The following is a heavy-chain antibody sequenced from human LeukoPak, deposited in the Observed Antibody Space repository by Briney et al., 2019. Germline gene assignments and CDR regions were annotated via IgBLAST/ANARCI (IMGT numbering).Heavy chain of an antibody. CDR2: IYPGDSDT. D-gene: IGHD6-13*01. CDR3: ARLGTAYSSFWYLTDNYYYYKMDP. J-gene: IGHJ5*02. V-gene: IGHV5-51*01. Sequence: GESLKISCMGSGYNFTNYWIGWVRQMPGKGLEWMGIIYPGDSDTRYSPSFQGQVTISADKSISTAYLQWSSLKASDTAMYYCARLGTAYSSFWYLTDNYYYYKMDPWGQGTLVTVSS. CDR1: GYNFTNYW.